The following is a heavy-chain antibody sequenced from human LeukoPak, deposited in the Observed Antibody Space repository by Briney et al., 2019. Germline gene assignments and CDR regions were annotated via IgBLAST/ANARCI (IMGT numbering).Heavy chain of an antibody. CDR1: GGSISSYY. V-gene: IGHV4-4*07. J-gene: IGHJ2*01. Sequence: SETLSLTCTVSGGSISSYYWSWIRQPAGKGLEWIGCIYTSGSTNYNPSLKSRVTMSVDTSKNQFSLKLSSVTAADTAVYYCARDPRIVVVPAATVGYFDLWGRGTLVTVSS. D-gene: IGHD2-2*01. CDR3: ARDPRIVVVPAATVGYFDL. CDR2: IYTSGST.